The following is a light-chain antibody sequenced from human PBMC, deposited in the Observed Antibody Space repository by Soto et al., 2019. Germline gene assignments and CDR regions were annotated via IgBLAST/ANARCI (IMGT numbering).Light chain of an antibody. V-gene: IGLV1-47*01. J-gene: IGLJ2*01. CDR2: RNH. Sequence: QSVVTQPPSASGTPGQRVTLTCSGSSSNIEVNYVYWYQQVPGTAPRLLIYRNHQRPSGVPDRFSGSKSGASASLTISARRSEDEGDYYCTVWDDSLRGRLFGGGTKVTVL. CDR1: SSNIEVNY. CDR3: TVWDDSLRGRL.